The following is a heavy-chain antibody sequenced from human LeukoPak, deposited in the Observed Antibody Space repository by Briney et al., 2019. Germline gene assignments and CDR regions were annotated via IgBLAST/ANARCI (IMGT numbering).Heavy chain of an antibody. CDR3: AKNVVVKRYIDF. CDR1: GFTFSNHA. J-gene: IGHJ4*02. Sequence: GGSLRLSCAASGFTFSNHAMSWVRQAPGKGLQWVAVISGGGRATEYEDFVKGRFTISRDNSKNTLSLQMNSLTVEDTAIYFCAKNVVVKRYIDFWGQGTLVTVSS. D-gene: IGHD2-15*01. CDR2: ISGGGRAT. V-gene: IGHV3-23*01.